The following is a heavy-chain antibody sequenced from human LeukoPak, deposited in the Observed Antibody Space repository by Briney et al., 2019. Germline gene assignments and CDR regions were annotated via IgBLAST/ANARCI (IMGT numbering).Heavy chain of an antibody. CDR2: IYESGST. Sequence: SETLSLTCAVSGGSISSGGYSWSWIRQPPGKGLEWIGYIYESGSTYYNPSLKSRVTISVDRSKNQFSLKLSSVTAADTAVYYCASWGDFWSGYADYWGQGTLVTVSS. CDR1: GGSISSGGYS. D-gene: IGHD3-3*01. CDR3: ASWGDFWSGYADY. J-gene: IGHJ4*02. V-gene: IGHV4-30-2*01.